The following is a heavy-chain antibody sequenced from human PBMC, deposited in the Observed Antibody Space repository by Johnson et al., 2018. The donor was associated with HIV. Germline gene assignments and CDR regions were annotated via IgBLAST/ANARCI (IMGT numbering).Heavy chain of an antibody. CDR1: GFTFSSYA. CDR2: ISGSGGST. D-gene: IGHD3-22*01. J-gene: IGHJ3*02. Sequence: VQLVESGGGSVKSGGSLRVSCAASGFTFSSYAMSWVRQAPGKGLEWVSAISGSGGSTYYADSVKGRFTISRDSSENTLYLDMNNLRIEDTGVYYCARDTSDYYLWAFDIWGQGTKVTVSS. V-gene: IGHV3-23*04. CDR3: ARDTSDYYLWAFDI.